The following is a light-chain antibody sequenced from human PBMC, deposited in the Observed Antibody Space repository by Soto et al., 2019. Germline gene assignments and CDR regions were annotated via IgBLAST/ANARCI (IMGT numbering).Light chain of an antibody. Sequence: EIVLTQSPVTLPLPAAERATLSCRASPSVSSGSLAWYQQNPGQATRLLIYEASSRATGIPDKLSGSGSETDFTLTISRLEPEDFAVYYCQQYRTFGKGTKVDI. CDR2: EAS. V-gene: IGKV3-20*01. CDR3: QQYRT. CDR1: PSVSSGS. J-gene: IGKJ1*01.